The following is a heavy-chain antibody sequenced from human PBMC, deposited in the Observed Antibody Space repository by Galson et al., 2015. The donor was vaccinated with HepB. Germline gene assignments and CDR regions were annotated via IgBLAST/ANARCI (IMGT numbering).Heavy chain of an antibody. CDR1: GGTFSSYT. CDR2: IIPILGIA. D-gene: IGHD2-2*01. Sequence: SVKVSCKASGGTFSSYTISWVRQAPGQGLEWMGRIIPILGIANYAQKFQGRVTITADKSTSTAYMELSSLRSEDTAVYYCARGPDIVVVPAAMTHGMDVWGQGTTVTVSS. CDR3: ARGPDIVVVPAAMTHGMDV. J-gene: IGHJ6*02. V-gene: IGHV1-69*02.